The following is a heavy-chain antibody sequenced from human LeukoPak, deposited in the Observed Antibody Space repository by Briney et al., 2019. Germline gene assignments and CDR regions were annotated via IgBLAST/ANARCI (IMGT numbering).Heavy chain of an antibody. V-gene: IGHV4-34*01. D-gene: IGHD2/OR15-2a*01. J-gene: IGHJ3*02. CDR1: GGSFSGYY. CDR3: ATSSMGLFAFDI. CDR2: INHSGST. Sequence: SETLSLTCAVYGGSFSGYYWSWIRQPPGKGLEWIGEINHSGSTNYNPSLKSRVTISVDTSKNQFSLKLSSVTAADTAVYYCATSSMGLFAFDIWGQGTMVTVSS.